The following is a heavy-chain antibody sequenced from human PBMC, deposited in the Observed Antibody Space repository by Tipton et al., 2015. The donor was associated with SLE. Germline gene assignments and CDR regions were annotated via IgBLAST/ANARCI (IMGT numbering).Heavy chain of an antibody. CDR3: AKGTSGWGGHSYYMDF. CDR2: ISWDSGSI. V-gene: IGHV3-9*01. D-gene: IGHD3-10*01. Sequence: SLRLSCAASGFTFDDYAMHWVRQAPGKGLEWVSGISWDSGSIGYADSVKGRFTISRDNAKNSLYLQMNSLRAEDTALYYCAKGTSGWGGHSYYMDFWGQGTPVTVSS. J-gene: IGHJ6*03. CDR1: GFTFDDYA.